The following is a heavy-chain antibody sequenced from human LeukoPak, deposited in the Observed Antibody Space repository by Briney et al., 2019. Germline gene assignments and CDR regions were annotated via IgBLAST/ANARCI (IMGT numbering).Heavy chain of an antibody. D-gene: IGHD2-15*01. CDR2: INQDGSEK. J-gene: IGHJ3*02. Sequence: GGPLRLSCAASGFTFNNYAMSWVRQAPGKGLEWVAHINQDGSEKYYVDSVKGRFTISRDNAKNSLYLQMNSLRAEDTAVYYCARDGGGDIVVAFAFDIWGQGTMVTVSS. V-gene: IGHV3-7*05. CDR1: GFTFNNYA. CDR3: ARDGGGDIVVAFAFDI.